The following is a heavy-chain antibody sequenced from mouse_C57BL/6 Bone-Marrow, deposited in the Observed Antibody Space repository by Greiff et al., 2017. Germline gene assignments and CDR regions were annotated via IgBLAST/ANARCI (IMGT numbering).Heavy chain of an antibody. D-gene: IGHD1-1*01. Sequence: VQLQQSVAELVRPGASVKLSCTASGFNIKNTYMHWVKQRPEQGLEWIGRIDPANGNTKYATKFQGKATITADTSSNTAYLQLSSLTSEDTAIYYCARVYYYGSSLAMDYWGQGTSVTGSS. V-gene: IGHV14-3*01. CDR2: IDPANGNT. J-gene: IGHJ4*01. CDR1: GFNIKNTY. CDR3: ARVYYYGSSLAMDY.